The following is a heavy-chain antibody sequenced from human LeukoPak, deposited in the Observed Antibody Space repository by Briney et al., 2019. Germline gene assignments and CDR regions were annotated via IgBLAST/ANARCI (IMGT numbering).Heavy chain of an antibody. CDR1: GFTFSSYA. CDR3: AKDRRMMSPHYGMDV. D-gene: IGHD3-16*01. CDR2: ISYDGGYQ. J-gene: IGHJ6*02. Sequence: PGRSLRLSCAASGFTFSSYAMHWVRQAPGKGLEWVTYISYDGGYQYYADSVEGRFTISRDNSKNTVYLQLNSLTPEDTAVYYCAKDRRMMSPHYGMDVWGQGTTVTVSS. V-gene: IGHV3-30*04.